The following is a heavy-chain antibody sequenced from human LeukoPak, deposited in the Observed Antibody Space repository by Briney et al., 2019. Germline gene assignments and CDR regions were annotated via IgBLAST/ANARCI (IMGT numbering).Heavy chain of an antibody. CDR2: IYSSGST. CDR1: GGSISSYY. CDR3: ARYRRSLGYGMDV. D-gene: IGHD1-26*01. J-gene: IGHJ6*02. Sequence: PSETLSLTRTVSGGSISSYYWSWIRQPPGKGLEWIGYIYSSGSTNYNPSLKSRVTLSVDTSKNQFSLKLSSVTAADTAVYYCARYRRSLGYGMDVWGQGTTVTVSS. V-gene: IGHV4-59*01.